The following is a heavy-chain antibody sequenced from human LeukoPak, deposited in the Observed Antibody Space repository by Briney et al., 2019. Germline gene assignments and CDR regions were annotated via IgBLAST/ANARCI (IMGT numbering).Heavy chain of an antibody. D-gene: IGHD3-10*01. CDR1: GFTVNNKY. Sequence: GGSLRLSCAASGFTVNNKYMTWVRQAPGKGLEWVSLIYNDGRTYYADSVKGRFTISRDNSKNTLYLQMNSLRAEDTAVYYCAKDGPESSAPPGDYYYYMDVWGKGTTVTISS. CDR3: AKDGPESSAPPGDYYYYMDV. J-gene: IGHJ6*03. V-gene: IGHV3-66*02. CDR2: IYNDGRT.